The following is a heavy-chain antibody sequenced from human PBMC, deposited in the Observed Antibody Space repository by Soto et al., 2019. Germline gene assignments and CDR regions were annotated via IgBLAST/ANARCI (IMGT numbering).Heavy chain of an antibody. CDR2: IYHSGST. Sequence: QLQLQESGSGLVKPSQTLSLTCAVSGGSISSGGYSWSWIRQPPGKGLEWIGYIYHSGSTYYNPPLKSXXTXSXXRSKNQCSPKLSSVTAADTAVYYCARSGYYYGMDVWGQGTTVTVSS. V-gene: IGHV4-30-2*01. J-gene: IGHJ6*02. CDR3: ARSGYYYGMDV. CDR1: GGSISSGGYS.